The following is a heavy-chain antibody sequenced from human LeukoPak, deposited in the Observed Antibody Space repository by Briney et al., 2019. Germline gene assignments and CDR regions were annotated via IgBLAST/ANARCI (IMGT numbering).Heavy chain of an antibody. CDR3: ARDTVPWSPVVTSN. D-gene: IGHD3-22*01. V-gene: IGHV3-53*01. CDR1: GFTVSSNY. J-gene: IGHJ4*02. CDR2: IYSDGST. Sequence: GGSLRLFCVASGFTVSSNYMSWVRQAPGKGLELVSTIYSDGSTYYADSVKGRFTITRYNSKNTVYLQMNGLRAEDTAVYYCARDTVPWSPVVTSNCGQGTLVTVSS.